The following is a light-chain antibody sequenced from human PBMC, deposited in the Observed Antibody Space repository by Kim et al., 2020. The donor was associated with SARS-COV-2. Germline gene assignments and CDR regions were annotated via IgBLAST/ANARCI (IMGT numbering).Light chain of an antibody. Sequence: DIQMTQSPSSLSASVGDRVTITCQASQDISHYLTWYQQKPGKAPKLLIYDASSLETGVPSRFSGSGSGTDFTFTISSLQPEDIATYYWQQYYNLPLSFGQGTKLEI. CDR3: QQYYNLPLS. V-gene: IGKV1-33*01. CDR1: QDISHY. J-gene: IGKJ2*01. CDR2: DAS.